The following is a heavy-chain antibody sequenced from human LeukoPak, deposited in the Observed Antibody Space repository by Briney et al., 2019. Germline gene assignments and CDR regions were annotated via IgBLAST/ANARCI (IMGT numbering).Heavy chain of an antibody. J-gene: IGHJ4*02. Sequence: GGSLRLSCAASGFTFSSYAMSWVRQAPGKGLEWVSAISGSGGSTYYADSVKGRFTISRDNSKNTLLLQMNSLRAEDTAVYCAKYLGSGTPFDYWGQGTLVTVSS. CDR3: AKYLGSGTPFDY. CDR2: ISGSGGST. V-gene: IGHV3-23*01. CDR1: GFTFSSYA. D-gene: IGHD3-10*01.